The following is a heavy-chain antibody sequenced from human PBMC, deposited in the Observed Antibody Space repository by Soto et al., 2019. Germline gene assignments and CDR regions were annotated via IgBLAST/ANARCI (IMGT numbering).Heavy chain of an antibody. CDR1: GFTFTSSA. CDR3: AADEWDYYYDSSDGMDV. Sequence: QMQLVQSGPEVKKPGTSVKVSCKASGFTFTSSAVQWVRQARGQRLEWIGWIVVGSGNTNYAQKFQERVTITRDMSTSTAYMELSSLRSEDTAVYYCAADEWDYYYDSSDGMDVWGQGTTVTVSS. V-gene: IGHV1-58*01. D-gene: IGHD3-22*01. J-gene: IGHJ6*02. CDR2: IVVGSGNT.